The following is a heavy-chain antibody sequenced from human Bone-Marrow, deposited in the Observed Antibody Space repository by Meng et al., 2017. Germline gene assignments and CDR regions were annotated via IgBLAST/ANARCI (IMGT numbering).Heavy chain of an antibody. D-gene: IGHD2-21*01. CDR2: IHFSGST. CDR3: ARVNSDCGGVMCYKGWFDP. CDR1: GGSISGGDYS. J-gene: IGHJ5*02. Sequence: QVQLQESGPGLVKPAQTRSLTGTGCGGSISGGDYSWSWIRQPPGKGLEWIGYIHFSGSTYYNPSLNSRITISVDMSRNQFSLRLTSVTSADMAVYYCARVNSDCGGVMCYKGWFDPWGQGTLVTVSS. V-gene: IGHV4-30-4*01.